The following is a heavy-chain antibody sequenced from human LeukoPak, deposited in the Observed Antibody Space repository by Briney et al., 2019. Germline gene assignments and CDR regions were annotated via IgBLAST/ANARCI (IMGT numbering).Heavy chain of an antibody. V-gene: IGHV1-2*02. J-gene: IGHJ4*02. CDR2: IDLNTGDT. Sequence: ASVKVSCKASGYTFIDYWIHWVRQAPGQGLEWIGKIDLNTGDTTSAQKFQGRVTMARDTSISTVYLDLSGLGSDDTAVYYCARDAPHQRFDYWGQGTLVTVSS. CDR3: ARDAPHQRFDY. CDR1: GYTFIDYW.